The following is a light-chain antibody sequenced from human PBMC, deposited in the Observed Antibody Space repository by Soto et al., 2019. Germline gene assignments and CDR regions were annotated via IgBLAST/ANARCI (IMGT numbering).Light chain of an antibody. Sequence: DIQMTQSPSFLSASVGDRVTITCRASQSIGKHLNWYQQKPGKAPKLLIYAASTLQSGVPSRFSGSGSGTDFTLTISCLQSEDFATYYCQQYYSYPWTFGQGTKVEIK. CDR2: AAS. CDR3: QQYYSYPWT. V-gene: IGKV1-9*01. J-gene: IGKJ1*01. CDR1: QSIGKH.